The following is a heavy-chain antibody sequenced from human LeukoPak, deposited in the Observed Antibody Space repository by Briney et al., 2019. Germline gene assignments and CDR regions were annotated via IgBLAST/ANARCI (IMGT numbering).Heavy chain of an antibody. CDR1: GFTLSTFA. CDR2: ISGSGD. CDR3: ASRYYDSSGYYGYYFDY. V-gene: IGHV3-23*01. J-gene: IGHJ4*02. D-gene: IGHD3-22*01. Sequence: GGSLRLSCVASGFTLSTFAMSWVRQTPGKGLEWVSAISGSGDNADSVKGRFTISRDNSKNTLYLQMNSLRAEDTAVYYCASRYYDSSGYYGYYFDYWGQGTLVTVSS.